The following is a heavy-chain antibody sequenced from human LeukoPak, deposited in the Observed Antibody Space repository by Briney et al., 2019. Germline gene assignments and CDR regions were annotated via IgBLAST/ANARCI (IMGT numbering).Heavy chain of an antibody. CDR3: ARDPDYYDSSGSPAIWFDP. V-gene: IGHV1-8*01. CDR1: GYTFTSYD. CDR2: MNPNIGNT. J-gene: IGHJ5*02. Sequence: ASVKVSCKASGYTFTSYDINWVRHATGQGREWMGWMNPNIGNTGYAQKFQGRVTMTRNTSISTAYMELSSLRSEDTAGYYCARDPDYYDSSGSPAIWFDPWGQGTLVTVSS. D-gene: IGHD3-22*01.